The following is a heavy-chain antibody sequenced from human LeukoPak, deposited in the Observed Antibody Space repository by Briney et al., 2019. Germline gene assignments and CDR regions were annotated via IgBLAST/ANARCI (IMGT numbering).Heavy chain of an antibody. J-gene: IGHJ5*02. Sequence: GGSLRLSCAASGFTFSSYSMNWGRQAPGKGLEWVSSISSSSSYIYYADSVKGRFTIYRDNAKNSLYLQMNSLRAEDTAVYYCARANSTSGFDPWGQGTLVTVSS. CDR1: GFTFSSYS. V-gene: IGHV3-21*01. CDR2: ISSSSSYI. CDR3: ARANSTSGFDP. D-gene: IGHD2-2*01.